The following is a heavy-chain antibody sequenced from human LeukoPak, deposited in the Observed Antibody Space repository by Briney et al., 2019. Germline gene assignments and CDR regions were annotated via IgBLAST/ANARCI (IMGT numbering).Heavy chain of an antibody. V-gene: IGHV3-21*01. CDR1: GFTFSSYS. D-gene: IGHD3-22*01. J-gene: IGHJ4*02. Sequence: PGGSLRLSCAASGFTFSSYSMKWVRQAPGEGLEWGSSISSSSSYIYYADSVKGRFTISRDNAKNSLYLQMNSLRAEDTAVYYCARDDDSSGYYYGGDYWGQGTLVTVSS. CDR3: ARDDDSSGYYYGGDY. CDR2: ISSSSSYI.